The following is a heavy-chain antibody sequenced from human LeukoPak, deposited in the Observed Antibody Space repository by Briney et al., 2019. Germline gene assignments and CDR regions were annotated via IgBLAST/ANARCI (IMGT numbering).Heavy chain of an antibody. Sequence: PGGSLRLSCAVSGFTFSSYGMHWVRQAPGKGLEWVALIWYDGSNKYYADSVKGRFTISRDNSKNTLYLQMNSLRAEDTAVYYCARDYGSGIDCWGQGTLVTVSS. D-gene: IGHD3-10*01. CDR2: IWYDGSNK. CDR1: GFTFSSYG. J-gene: IGHJ4*02. CDR3: ARDYGSGIDC. V-gene: IGHV3-33*08.